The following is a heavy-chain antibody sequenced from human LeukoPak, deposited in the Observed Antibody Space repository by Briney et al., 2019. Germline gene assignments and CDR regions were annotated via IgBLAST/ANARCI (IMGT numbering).Heavy chain of an antibody. CDR1: GGSFSGYY. CDR2: IYYSGST. Sequence: SETLSLTCAVYGGSFSGYYWSWIRQPPGKGLEWIGSIYYSGSTYYNPSLKSRVTISVDTSKKQFSLKLSSVTAADTAVYYCARADYSSTWSHDYYYMDVWGKGTTVTVSS. J-gene: IGHJ6*03. V-gene: IGHV4-34*01. D-gene: IGHD6-13*01. CDR3: ARADYSSTWSHDYYYMDV.